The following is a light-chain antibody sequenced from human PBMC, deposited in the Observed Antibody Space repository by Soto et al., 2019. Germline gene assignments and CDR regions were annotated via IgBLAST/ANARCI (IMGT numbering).Light chain of an antibody. J-gene: IGKJ2*01. V-gene: IGKV3-20*01. Sequence: EVVLTQSPGTLSLSPGESATLSCRASQSVTNNYFAWYQQKPGQAPRLLIFGSSDRATGIPDRFSGSGSGTDFTLTICRLEPEDFAVYYCHQYGRSPPYTFGQGTKLEIK. CDR2: GSS. CDR3: HQYGRSPPYT. CDR1: QSVTNNY.